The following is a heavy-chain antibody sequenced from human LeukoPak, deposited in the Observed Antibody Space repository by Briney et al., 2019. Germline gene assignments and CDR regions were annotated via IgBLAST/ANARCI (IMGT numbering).Heavy chain of an antibody. J-gene: IGHJ4*02. V-gene: IGHV5-51*01. CDR3: ARSPQLRYFAWLLAYSFDS. D-gene: IGHD3-9*01. CDR1: GYSFTNYW. Sequence: GESLKISCKGSGYSFTNYWIAWVRQMPGKGLEWMGIIYPGDSDTRYSPFFQGQVTISADKSISTAYLQWSSLKASDTPMYYCARSPQLRYFAWLLAYSFDSWGQGTLVTVSS. CDR2: IYPGDSDT.